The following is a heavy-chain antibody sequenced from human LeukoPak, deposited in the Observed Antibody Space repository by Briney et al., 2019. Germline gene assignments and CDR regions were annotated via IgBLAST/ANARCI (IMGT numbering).Heavy chain of an antibody. CDR1: GFTFSSHA. CDR2: ISNDGNNK. J-gene: IGHJ4*02. CDR3: AKGGSGYYSTDY. V-gene: IGHV3-30*04. Sequence: GRSLRLSCAASGFTFSSHAVHWVRQAPGKGLEWVAVISNDGNNKYYGDPVKGRLTISRDNSKNTLYLQMNSLRAEDTAVYYCAKGGSGYYSTDYWGQGTLVTVSS. D-gene: IGHD3-22*01.